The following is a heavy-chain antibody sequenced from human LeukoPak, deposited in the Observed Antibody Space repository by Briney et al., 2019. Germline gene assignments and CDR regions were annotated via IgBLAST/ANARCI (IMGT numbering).Heavy chain of an antibody. CDR2: IYYSGST. V-gene: IGHV4-38-2*01. J-gene: IGHJ5*02. CDR1: GYSISSGYY. D-gene: IGHD3-3*01. Sequence: PSETLSLTCAVSGYSISSGYYWGWIRQPPGKGLEWIGSIYYSGSTYYNPSLKSRVTISVDTSKNQFSLKLSSVTAADTAVYYCARTGLRFLEWLLTNWFDPWGQGTLVTVSS. CDR3: ARTGLRFLEWLLTNWFDP.